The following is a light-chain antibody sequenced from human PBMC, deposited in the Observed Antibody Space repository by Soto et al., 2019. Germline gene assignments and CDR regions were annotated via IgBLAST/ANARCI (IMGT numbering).Light chain of an antibody. CDR3: QQYNPFPLT. CDR1: QSINSW. Sequence: DIQMTQSPSTLSASVGDRVTITCRASQSINSWLAWYQQKPGKAPKLLIYKASSLESGVPSRFSGSGSGTEFTLTISSLQPDDFATYYCQQYNPFPLTFGGGTKVEIK. CDR2: KAS. J-gene: IGKJ4*01. V-gene: IGKV1-5*03.